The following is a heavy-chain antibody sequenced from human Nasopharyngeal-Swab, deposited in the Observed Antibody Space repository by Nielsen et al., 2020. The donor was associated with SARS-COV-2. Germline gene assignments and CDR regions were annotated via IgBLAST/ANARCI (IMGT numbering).Heavy chain of an antibody. D-gene: IGHD2-8*01. Sequence: SETLSLTCTVSGGSISSYYWSWIRQPPGKGLEWIGYIYYIGSTNYNPSLKSRVTISVDTSKNRFSLKLRSVTAADTAVYYCAAYCTNGVCYDYFDHWGQGTLVTVSS. J-gene: IGHJ4*02. CDR2: IYYIGST. CDR3: AAYCTNGVCYDYFDH. V-gene: IGHV4-59*01. CDR1: GGSISSYY.